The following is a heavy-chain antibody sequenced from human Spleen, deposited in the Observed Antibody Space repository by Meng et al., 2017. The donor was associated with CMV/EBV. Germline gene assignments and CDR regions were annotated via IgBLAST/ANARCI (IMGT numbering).Heavy chain of an antibody. J-gene: IGHJ5*02. V-gene: IGHV3-21*06. CDR1: GFSFSTYT. Sequence: GGSLRLSCAPSGFSFSTYTLHWVRQAPGKGLEWVASISSSRSYINYADPVKGRFTISRDNANNSLFLQLKSLTVEDTAVYYCTRDVSNTGSRRRNWFDPWGQGTLVTVSS. CDR2: ISSSRSYI. CDR3: TRDVSNTGSRRRNWFDP. D-gene: IGHD1-26*01.